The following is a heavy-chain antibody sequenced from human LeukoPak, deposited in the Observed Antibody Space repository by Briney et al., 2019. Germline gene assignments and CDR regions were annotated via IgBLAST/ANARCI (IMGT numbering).Heavy chain of an antibody. D-gene: IGHD5-12*01. Sequence: PSETLSLTCTVSGGSISSYYWSWIRQPPGKGLEWIGYIYYSGSTNYNPSLKSRVTISVDTSKNQFSLKLSSVTAADTAVYYCAREHVDIVDYWGQGTLVTVSS. CDR3: AREHVDIVDY. J-gene: IGHJ4*02. CDR2: IYYSGST. CDR1: GGSISSYY. V-gene: IGHV4-59*01.